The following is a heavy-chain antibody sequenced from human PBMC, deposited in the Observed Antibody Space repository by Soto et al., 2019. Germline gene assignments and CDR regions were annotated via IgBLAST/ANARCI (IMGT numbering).Heavy chain of an antibody. CDR2: VIPLLGTV. Sequence: QVQLVQSGPEVKQPGSSVKVSCRASGLTVSSYVIIWVRQAPGQGLEWMGGVIPLLGTVNYEQRFRGRVTITAEKATSTAYLELHSLRAEDTAVYYCAGLGYSTGYAWWGQGTLVTVSS. V-gene: IGHV1-69*06. J-gene: IGHJ4*02. CDR1: GLTVSSYV. CDR3: AGLGYSTGYAW. D-gene: IGHD4-4*01.